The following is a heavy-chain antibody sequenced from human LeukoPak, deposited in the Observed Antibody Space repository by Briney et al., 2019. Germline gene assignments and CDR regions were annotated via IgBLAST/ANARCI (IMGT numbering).Heavy chain of an antibody. CDR3: AKDFSVYYYDSRVLDY. D-gene: IGHD3-22*01. Sequence: GRSLRLSCAASGFTFSSYAMHWVRQAPGKGLEWVAVISYDGSNKYYADSVKGRFTISRDNSKKTLYLQMNSLRPEDTAVYYCAKDFSVYYYDSRVLDYWGQGTLVTVSS. CDR2: ISYDGSNK. J-gene: IGHJ4*02. V-gene: IGHV3-30*04. CDR1: GFTFSSYA.